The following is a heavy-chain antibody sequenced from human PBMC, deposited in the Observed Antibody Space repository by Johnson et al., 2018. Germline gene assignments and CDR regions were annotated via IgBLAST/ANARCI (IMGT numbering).Heavy chain of an antibody. CDR1: GGTFSSYA. CDR3: ASDGASGYGSGWYYGSFDI. D-gene: IGHD6-19*01. CDR2: IIPIFGTA. V-gene: IGHV1-69*01. J-gene: IGHJ3*02. Sequence: QVQLVESGAEVKKPGSSVKVSCKASGGTFSSYAISWVRQAPGQGLEWLGGIIPIFGTANYAQTFQGRVTITAEESTSTADMELSSLRSEDTAVYYCASDGASGYGSGWYYGSFDIWGQGTMVTVSA.